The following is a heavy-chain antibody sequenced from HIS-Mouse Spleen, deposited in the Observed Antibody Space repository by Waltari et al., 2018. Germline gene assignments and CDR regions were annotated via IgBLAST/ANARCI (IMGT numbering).Heavy chain of an antibody. CDR2: IYYSGST. J-gene: IGHJ2*01. D-gene: IGHD6-13*01. CDR3: AREIPYSSSWYDWYFDL. V-gene: IGHV4-39*07. CDR1: GGSISRSSYY. Sequence: QVQLQQWGPGLVKPSETLSLTCTVSGGSISRSSYYGGWIRQPPGKGLEWIGSIYYSGSTYYNPSLKSRVTISVDTSKNQFSLKLSSVTAADTAVYYCAREIPYSSSWYDWYFDLWGRGTLVTVSS.